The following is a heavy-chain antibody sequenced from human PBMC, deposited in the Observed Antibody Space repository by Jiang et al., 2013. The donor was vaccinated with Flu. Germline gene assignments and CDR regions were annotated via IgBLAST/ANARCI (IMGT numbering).Heavy chain of an antibody. D-gene: IGHD1-14*01. V-gene: IGHV1-46*01. J-gene: IGHJ3*02. Sequence: EVKKPGASVKLSCKASGYNFIMYYIHWVRQAPGQGLEWVGIVNPTDGTKNYAQRFQDRVTLTRDTSTNTVYLELSSLRFDDTGIFYCARALSENHDAFDIWGRGTVVTVSA. CDR3: ARALSENHDAFDI. CDR2: VNPTDGTK. CDR1: GYNFIMYY.